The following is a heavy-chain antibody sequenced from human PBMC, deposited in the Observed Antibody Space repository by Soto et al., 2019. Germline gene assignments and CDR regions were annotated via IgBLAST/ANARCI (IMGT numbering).Heavy chain of an antibody. D-gene: IGHD6-19*01. J-gene: IGHJ4*02. V-gene: IGHV3-7*03. CDR2: IKEGGSER. Sequence: GGSLRLSCAASGFTFSNYRMSWVRQAPGKGLEWVARIKEGGSERYYVPSVRGRFTISRDNAKNSLSLQMNSLRADDTAVYYCASLKVSSALDFCGQGTLVTVSS. CDR1: GFTFSNYR. CDR3: ASLKVSSALDF.